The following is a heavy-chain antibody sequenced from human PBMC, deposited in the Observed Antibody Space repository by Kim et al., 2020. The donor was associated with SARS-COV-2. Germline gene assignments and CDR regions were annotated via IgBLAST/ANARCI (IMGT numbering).Heavy chain of an antibody. J-gene: IGHJ3*02. CDR1: TLIVSNYG. CDR3: TRDAKWHDDAFDI. Sequence: GGSLRLSCAASTLIVSNYGMSWVRQAPGKALEWVSAIGPGRCDTYYADSVKGRFTISRDNSKNTVYLQMNNLRAEDTAVYFCTRDAKWHDDAFDIWGHGTLVTVSS. V-gene: IGHV3-23*01. CDR2: IGPGRCDT. D-gene: IGHD2-8*01.